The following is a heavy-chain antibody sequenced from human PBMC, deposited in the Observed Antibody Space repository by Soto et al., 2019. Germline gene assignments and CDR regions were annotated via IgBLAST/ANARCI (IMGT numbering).Heavy chain of an antibody. CDR3: ARQLYYYDTSGYYYDY. J-gene: IGHJ4*02. D-gene: IGHD3-22*01. Sequence: SGPTLVNPTETLTLTCTVSGFSLRSARMGVSWIRQPPGKALEWLAHIFTNDEKLYSTSLESRVTISKDTSKRQVVLTMTKMDPVDTATYYCARQLYYYDTSGYYYDYWGQGTLVTVSS. V-gene: IGHV2-26*01. CDR1: GFSLRSARMG. CDR2: IFTNDEK.